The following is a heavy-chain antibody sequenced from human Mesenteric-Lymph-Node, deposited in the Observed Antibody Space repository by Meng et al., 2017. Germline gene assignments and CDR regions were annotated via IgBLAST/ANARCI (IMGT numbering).Heavy chain of an antibody. J-gene: IGHJ4*02. CDR1: GFTFSSYA. D-gene: IGHD2-15*01. CDR2: ISGSGGST. CDR3: AKGSLAYCSGATCYPFDY. Sequence: GESLKISCAASGFTFSSYAMSWVRQAPGKGLEWVSAISGSGGSTYYADSVKGRFTISRDNSKNTLYLQMNSLRAEDTAVYYCAKGSLAYCSGATCYPFDYWGQGALVTVSS. V-gene: IGHV3-23*01.